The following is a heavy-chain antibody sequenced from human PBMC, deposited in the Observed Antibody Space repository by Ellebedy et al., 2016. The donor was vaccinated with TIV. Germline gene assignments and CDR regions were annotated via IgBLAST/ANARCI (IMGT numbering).Heavy chain of an antibody. CDR3: ARAGIDGTGYYLGS. Sequence: SETLSLTXYVSGGSITSDYWNWIRRPPGKGLEWIGYIHHTGDTNCNPSLKGRVTLSVDTSKNRFSLRMTSVTAADTAVYYCARAGIDGTGYYLGSWGPGTRLTVSS. J-gene: IGHJ4*02. CDR2: IHHTGDT. CDR1: GGSITSDY. V-gene: IGHV4-59*01. D-gene: IGHD3/OR15-3a*01.